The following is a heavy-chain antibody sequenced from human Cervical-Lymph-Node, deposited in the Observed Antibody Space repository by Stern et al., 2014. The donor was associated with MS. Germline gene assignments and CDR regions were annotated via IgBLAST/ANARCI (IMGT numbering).Heavy chain of an antibody. D-gene: IGHD4-17*01. CDR2: ISWDGGST. CDR1: GFTVNDYS. Sequence: EVQLVESGGGLVQPGRSPRLSCAASGFTVNDYSMHWVRQAPGKGLEWVSGISWDGGSTEYAASVKGRFAISRDNARNSLFLHMNSLRPEDTAFYYCTKTTVTTRPFEYWGQGILVTVSS. CDR3: TKTTVTTRPFEY. V-gene: IGHV3-9*01. J-gene: IGHJ4*02.